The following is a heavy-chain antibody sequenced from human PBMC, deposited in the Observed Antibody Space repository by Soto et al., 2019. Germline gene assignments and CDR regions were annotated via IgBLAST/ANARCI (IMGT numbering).Heavy chain of an antibody. D-gene: IGHD4-17*01. CDR3: ARGGPLKYTVSSSYGMDV. CDR1: GGTFSSYA. J-gene: IGHJ6*02. V-gene: IGHV1-69*13. Sequence: ASVKVSCKASGGTFSSYAISWVRQAPGQGLEWMGGIIPIFGTANYAQKFQGRVTITADESTSTAYMELSSLRSEDTAVYYCARGGPLKYTVSSSYGMDVWGQGTTVTVSS. CDR2: IIPIFGTA.